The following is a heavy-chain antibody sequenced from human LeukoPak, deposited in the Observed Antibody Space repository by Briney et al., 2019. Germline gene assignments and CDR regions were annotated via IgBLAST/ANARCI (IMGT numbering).Heavy chain of an antibody. CDR3: ARGGRYFDWLFPFVY. CDR2: VSAYNGNT. J-gene: IGHJ4*02. D-gene: IGHD3-9*01. CDR1: GYTFTSYG. V-gene: IGHV1-18*04. Sequence: ASGKVCCKASGYTFTSYGISWVRQAPGQGLEWMGWVSAYNGNTNYAQKLQGRVTMTTDTYTSTAYMELRSLRSDDTDVYYCARGGRYFDWLFPFVYWGQGTLVTVSS.